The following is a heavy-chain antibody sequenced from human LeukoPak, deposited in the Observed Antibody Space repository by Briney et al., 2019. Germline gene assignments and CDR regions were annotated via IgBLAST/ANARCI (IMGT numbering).Heavy chain of an antibody. J-gene: IGHJ4*01. CDR2: ISLTADTT. CDR1: GFTFTSYG. V-gene: IGHV3-23*01. Sequence: GGSLRLSCAASGFTFTSYGMTWVRQAPGQGLDWVSAISLTADTTFYSDSVKGRFTISRDDSKNTVYLQMNSLRAEDTAVYYCAKGGPRDGYNDFDYWGHGTLVTVSS. D-gene: IGHD5-24*01. CDR3: AKGGPRDGYNDFDY.